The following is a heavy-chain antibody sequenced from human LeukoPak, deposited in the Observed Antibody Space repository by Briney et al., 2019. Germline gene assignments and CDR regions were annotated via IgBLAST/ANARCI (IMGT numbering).Heavy chain of an antibody. D-gene: IGHD3-9*01. J-gene: IGHJ6*02. CDR3: ARGDLLRYFDWLFSACGMDV. CDR1: GFTFSSYA. V-gene: IGHV3-30-3*01. CDR2: ISYDGSNK. Sequence: GGSLRLSCAASGFTFSSYAMHWVRQAPGKGLEWVAVISYDGSNKYYADSVKGRFTISRDNSKNTLYLQMNSLRAEDTAVYYCARGDLLRYFDWLFSACGMDVWGQGTTVTVSS.